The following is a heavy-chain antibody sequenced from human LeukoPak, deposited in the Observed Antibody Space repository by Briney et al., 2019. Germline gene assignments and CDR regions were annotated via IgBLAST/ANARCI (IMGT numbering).Heavy chain of an antibody. J-gene: IGHJ5*02. CDR3: ARGPRGFDP. CDR2: IYSGGST. V-gene: IGHV3-53*01. CDR1: GFAVSSID. Sequence: GGSLRPSSAAYGFAVSSIDMRCVRQAPAKGLEWISVIYSGGSTSNADSVKGRFTVSRDNSKNTLYLQMNSLRADDTAVYYCARGPRGFDPWGQGTLVTVSS.